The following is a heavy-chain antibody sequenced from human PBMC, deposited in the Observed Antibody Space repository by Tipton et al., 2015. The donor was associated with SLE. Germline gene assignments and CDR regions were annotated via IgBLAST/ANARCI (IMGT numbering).Heavy chain of an antibody. CDR2: IYYSGST. Sequence: TLSLTCTVSGGSISSYYWSWIRQPPGKGLEWIGYIYYSGSTNYNPSLKSRVTISVDTSKNQFSLKLSSVTAADTAGYYCAREVVGADDAFDIWGQGTMVTVSS. V-gene: IGHV4-59*01. J-gene: IGHJ3*02. D-gene: IGHD1-26*01. CDR1: GGSISSYY. CDR3: AREVVGADDAFDI.